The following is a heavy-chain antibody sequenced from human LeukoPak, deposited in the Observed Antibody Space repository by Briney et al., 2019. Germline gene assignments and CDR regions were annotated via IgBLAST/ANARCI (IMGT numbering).Heavy chain of an antibody. J-gene: IGHJ6*03. CDR1: AFTFSSYS. CDR2: ISYDGSNK. CDR3: ARIPWGYPDLYYYYYYMDV. Sequence: GGSLRLSCAGSAFTFSSYSMNWVRQAPGKGLEWVAVISYDGSNKYYADSVKGRFTISRDNSKNTLYLQMNSLRAEDTAVYYCARIPWGYPDLYYYYYYMDVWGKGTTVTVSS. V-gene: IGHV3-30*04. D-gene: IGHD3-16*02.